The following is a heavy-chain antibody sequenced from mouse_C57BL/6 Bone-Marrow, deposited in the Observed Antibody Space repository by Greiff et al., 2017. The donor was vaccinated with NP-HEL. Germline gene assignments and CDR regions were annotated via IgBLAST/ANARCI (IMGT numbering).Heavy chain of an antibody. J-gene: IGHJ3*01. V-gene: IGHV8-8*01. CDR2: IWWGDDK. D-gene: IGHD2-4*01. Sequence: QVQLKESGPGILQPSQTLSLTCSFSGFSLSTFGLGVGWIRQPSGKGLEWLANIWWGDDKYYNPALQCRLTIPTDTPKNQVFLKNANVDTADTATYYCARMNYDGGPWFAYWGQGTLVTVSA. CDR1: GFSLSTFGLG. CDR3: ARMNYDGGPWFAY.